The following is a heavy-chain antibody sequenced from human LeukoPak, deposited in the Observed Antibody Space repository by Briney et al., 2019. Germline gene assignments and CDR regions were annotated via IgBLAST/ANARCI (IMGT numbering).Heavy chain of an antibody. Sequence: ASVKVSCKASGYTFTSYAMHWVRQAPGRRLEWMGWINAGNGNTKYSQKFQGRVTITRDTSASTAYMELSSLRPEDTAVYYCARDKRKGYCSSTSCSYYYYGMDVWGKGTTVTVSS. CDR1: GYTFTSYA. V-gene: IGHV1-3*01. CDR2: INAGNGNT. J-gene: IGHJ6*04. D-gene: IGHD2-2*01. CDR3: ARDKRKGYCSSTSCSYYYYGMDV.